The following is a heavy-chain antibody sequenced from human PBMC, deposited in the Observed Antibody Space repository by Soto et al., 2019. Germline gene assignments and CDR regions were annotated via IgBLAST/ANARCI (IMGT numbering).Heavy chain of an antibody. CDR3: AKLSCTSSTCYFPGWFDP. CDR2: VYYSGSS. D-gene: IGHD2-2*01. V-gene: IGHV4-31*03. Sequence: QVQLQESGPGLVKPSETLSLTCTVSGDSISGGASFWSWIRQPPGKGLEWIANVYYSGSSYYNPSLKSRLTISVDTTTNQFSLQLKSMTAAYTAVYYCAKLSCTSSTCYFPGWFDPWGQGTLVTVSS. CDR1: GDSISGGASF. J-gene: IGHJ5*02.